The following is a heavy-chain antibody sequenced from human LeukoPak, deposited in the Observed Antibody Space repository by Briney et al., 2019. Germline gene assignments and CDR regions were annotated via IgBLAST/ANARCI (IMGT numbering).Heavy chain of an antibody. CDR2: IKQDGSEK. J-gene: IGHJ4*02. D-gene: IGHD1-14*01. V-gene: IGHV3-7*01. CDR1: GFTFSSYW. Sequence: PGGSLRLSCAASGFTFSSYWMSWVRQAPGKGLEWVANIKQDGSEKYYVDSVKGRFTISRDNSKNTLYLQMNSLRAEDTAVYYCAKVSGTWIDYWGQGTLVTVSS. CDR3: AKVSGTWIDY.